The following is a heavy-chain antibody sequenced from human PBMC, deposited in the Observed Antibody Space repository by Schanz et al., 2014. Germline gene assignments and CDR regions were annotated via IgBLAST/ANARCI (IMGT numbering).Heavy chain of an antibody. V-gene: IGHV1-69*09. J-gene: IGHJ4*02. D-gene: IGHD3-16*01. CDR3: VRLDVHDY. Sequence: QVHLVQSGAEVKKPGSSMKVSCKASGGTFSTYPINWLRQAPGQGLEWMGRIIPIHGIANYAQKFQGRVTITADRSTSTAYMELSSLRSEDTAVYYCVRLDVHDYWGQGTLVTVSA. CDR2: IIPIHGIA. CDR1: GGTFSTYP.